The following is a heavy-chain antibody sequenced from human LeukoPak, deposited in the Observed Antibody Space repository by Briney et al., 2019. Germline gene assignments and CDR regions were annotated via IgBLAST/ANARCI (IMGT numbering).Heavy chain of an antibody. CDR1: GGSITSSNYY. V-gene: IGHV4-39*01. CDR2: IYYSEST. D-gene: IGHD2-2*01. Sequence: SETLSLTCTVSGGSITSSNYYWGWIRQPPGKGLEWIGSIYYSESTHYNPSLKSRVTISVDTSKNQFSLRLHSVTAADTAVYYCARQTIVVVEVGWFDPWGQGTLVTVSS. J-gene: IGHJ5*02. CDR3: ARQTIVVVEVGWFDP.